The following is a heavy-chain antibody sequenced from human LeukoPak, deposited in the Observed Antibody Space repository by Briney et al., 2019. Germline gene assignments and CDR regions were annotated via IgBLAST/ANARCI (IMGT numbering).Heavy chain of an antibody. Sequence: PGGSLRLSCAASGFTFSSFAMSWVRQAPGKGLEWVSTISASGGSIYYADSVKGRFTISRDNSKNTLFLQMNSLRAEDTAVYYCAKKPTQWLVLDNFDYWGQGTLVTVSS. CDR3: AKKPTQWLVLDNFDY. CDR2: ISASGGSI. J-gene: IGHJ4*02. V-gene: IGHV3-23*01. D-gene: IGHD6-19*01. CDR1: GFTFSSFA.